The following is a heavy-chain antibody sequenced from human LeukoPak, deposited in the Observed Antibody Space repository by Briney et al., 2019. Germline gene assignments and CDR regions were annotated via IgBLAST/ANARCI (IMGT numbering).Heavy chain of an antibody. CDR3: AKDRSGSYFFDY. CDR2: ISSSSSTI. D-gene: IGHD1-26*01. V-gene: IGHV3-48*01. J-gene: IGHJ4*02. Sequence: GGSLRLSCAASGFTFSGYSMNWVRQAPGKGLEWVSYISSSSSTIYYADSVKGRFTISRDNSKNTLYLQMNSLRAEDTAVYYCAKDRSGSYFFDYWGQGTLVTVSS. CDR1: GFTFSGYS.